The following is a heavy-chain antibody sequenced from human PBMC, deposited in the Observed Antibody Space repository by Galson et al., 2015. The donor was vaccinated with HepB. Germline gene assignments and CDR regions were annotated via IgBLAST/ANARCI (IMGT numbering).Heavy chain of an antibody. J-gene: IGHJ3*01. Sequence: SLRLSCAASGFTFSIYDMCWVRQAPGKGPEWVSTISNSGSAKFYADSLKGRFTISRDNSKNTLYLQMSSLRAEDTAVYHCARGSGGQAFDLWGQGTRVTVSS. CDR3: ARGSGGQAFDL. V-gene: IGHV3-23*01. CDR2: ISNSGSAK. D-gene: IGHD2-15*01. CDR1: GFTFSIYD.